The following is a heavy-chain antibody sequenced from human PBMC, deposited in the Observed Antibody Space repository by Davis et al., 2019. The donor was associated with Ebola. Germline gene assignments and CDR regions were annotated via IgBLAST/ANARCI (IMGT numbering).Heavy chain of an antibody. V-gene: IGHV3-23*01. D-gene: IGHD6-6*01. CDR2: INSGGGT. CDR1: GFTFSSYA. CDR3: ARSSIAARPGYYYGMDV. J-gene: IGHJ6*02. Sequence: GESLKISCAASGFTFSSYAMTWVRQAPGKGLEWVSTINSGGGTNYADSVKGRFTISRDNAKNSLYLQMNSLRAEDTAVYYCARSSIAARPGYYYGMDVWGQGTTVTVSS.